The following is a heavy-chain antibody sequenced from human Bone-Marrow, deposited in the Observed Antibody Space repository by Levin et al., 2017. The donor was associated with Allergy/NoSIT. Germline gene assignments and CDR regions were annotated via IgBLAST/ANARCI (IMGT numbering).Heavy chain of an antibody. D-gene: IGHD1-26*01. CDR3: ARDRDGSGSYSY. CDR1: GDTFNRYT. V-gene: IGHV1-69*04. Sequence: SVKVSCKASGDTFNRYTIAWVRLAPGQGLEWMGRIIPILPIANYGQKFQGRVTISAEKSTSTVYMELRSLRSEDTALYYCARDRDGSGSYSYWGQGTLVTVSS. CDR2: IIPILPIA. J-gene: IGHJ4*02.